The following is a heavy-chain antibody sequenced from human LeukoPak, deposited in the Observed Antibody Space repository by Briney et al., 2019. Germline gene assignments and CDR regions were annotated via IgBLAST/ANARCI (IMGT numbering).Heavy chain of an antibody. CDR3: ARDDETDIVVVPAATSVAFDI. J-gene: IGHJ3*02. D-gene: IGHD2-2*01. CDR2: ISWNSGSI. CDR1: GFTFDDYA. V-gene: IGHV3-9*01. Sequence: GGSLRLSCAASGFTFDDYAMHWVRQAPGKGLEWVSGISWNSGSIGYADSVKGRFTISRDNAKNSLYLQMNSLRAEDTAVYYCARDDETDIVVVPAATSVAFDIWGQGTMVTVSS.